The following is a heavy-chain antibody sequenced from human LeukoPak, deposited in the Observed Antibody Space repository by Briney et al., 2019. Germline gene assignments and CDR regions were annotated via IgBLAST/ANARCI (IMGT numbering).Heavy chain of an antibody. J-gene: IGHJ4*02. V-gene: IGHV4-4*07. CDR2: VYLSGST. CDR3: ASGSDTWGTQPKYYFDY. D-gene: IGHD2-15*01. Sequence: PSETLSLTCTVSGGSIRNYYWSWIRQPAGKGLEWIGRVYLSGSTNYNPSLKSRVTMSIDTSKKQFSLMLSSVTAADTAVYYCASGSDTWGTQPKYYFDYWGQGSLVTVPS. CDR1: GGSIRNYY.